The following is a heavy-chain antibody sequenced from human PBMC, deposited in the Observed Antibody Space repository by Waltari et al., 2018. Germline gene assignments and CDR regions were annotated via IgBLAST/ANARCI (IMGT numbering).Heavy chain of an antibody. J-gene: IGHJ5*02. Sequence: QVQLQESGPGLVKPSATLSLTCAVAGYSISSGYYWGWIRQPPGKGLEWIGSIYHSGSTYYNPSLKSRVTISVDTSKNQFSLKLSSVTAADTAVYYCARLGIAAASDPWGQGTLVTVSS. CDR1: GYSISSGYY. V-gene: IGHV4-38-2*01. D-gene: IGHD6-13*01. CDR3: ARLGIAAASDP. CDR2: IYHSGST.